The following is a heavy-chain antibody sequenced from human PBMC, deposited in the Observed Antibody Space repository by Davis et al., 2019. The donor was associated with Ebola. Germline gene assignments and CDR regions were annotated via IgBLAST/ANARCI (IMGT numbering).Heavy chain of an antibody. V-gene: IGHV1-46*01. D-gene: IGHD3-10*01. CDR3: ARDGVVRGVTEGTYYYYGMDV. Sequence: ASVKVSCKASGYTFTSYYMHWVRQAPGQGLEWMGIINPSGGSTSYAQKFQGRVTMTRDTSTSTVYMELSSLRSEDTAVYYCARDGVVRGVTEGTYYYYGMDVWGQGTTVTVSS. J-gene: IGHJ6*02. CDR1: GYTFTSYY. CDR2: INPSGGST.